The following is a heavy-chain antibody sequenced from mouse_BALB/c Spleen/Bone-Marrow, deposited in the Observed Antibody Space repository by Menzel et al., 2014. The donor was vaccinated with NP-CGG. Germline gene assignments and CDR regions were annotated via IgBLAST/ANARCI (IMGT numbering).Heavy chain of an antibody. CDR1: GFTFSTYG. CDR2: ISSGGGYT. J-gene: IGHJ2*01. CDR3: ARQGGYFDY. Sequence: VQLKQSGGDLVKPGGSLKLSCAASGFTFSTYGMSWVRQTPDKRLEWVATISSGGGYTYYPDSVKGRFTISRDNAKNTLYLQMSSLKSEDTAMYYCARQGGYFDYWGQGTTLTVSS. V-gene: IGHV5-6*01.